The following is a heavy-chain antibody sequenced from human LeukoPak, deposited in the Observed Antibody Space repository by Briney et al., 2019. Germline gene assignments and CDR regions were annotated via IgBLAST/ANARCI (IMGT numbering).Heavy chain of an antibody. CDR2: ISYDGSNK. CDR3: AKDQGGVRLLPYYFDY. D-gene: IGHD3-22*01. J-gene: IGHJ4*02. V-gene: IGHV3-30*18. Sequence: GRSLRLSCAASGFTFSSYGMHWVRQAPGKGLEWVAVISYDGSNKYYADSVKGRFTISRDNSKNTLYLQMNSLRAEDTAVYYCAKDQGGVRLLPYYFDYWGQGTLVTVSS. CDR1: GFTFSSYG.